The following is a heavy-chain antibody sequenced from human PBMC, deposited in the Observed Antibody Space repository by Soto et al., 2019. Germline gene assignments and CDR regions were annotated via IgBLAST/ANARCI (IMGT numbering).Heavy chain of an antibody. D-gene: IGHD3-3*01. CDR2: INHSGST. Sequence: QVQLQQWGAGLLKPSETLSLTCAVYGGSFSSYYWSWIRQPPGKGLEWIGVINHSGSTNYDPSLKSRVTISINTSKNQVSLTLSSVPAADTAVYYCARGEPRFMEWLLLSEYFDPWGQGTLVTVSS. CDR3: ARGEPRFMEWLLLSEYFDP. V-gene: IGHV4-34*01. CDR1: GGSFSSYY. J-gene: IGHJ5*02.